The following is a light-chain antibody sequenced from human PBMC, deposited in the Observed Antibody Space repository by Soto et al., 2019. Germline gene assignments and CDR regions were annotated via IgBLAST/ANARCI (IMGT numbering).Light chain of an antibody. J-gene: IGLJ1*01. CDR1: SGDVGGYNY. Sequence: QSALTQPPSASGSPGQSVTISCTGTSGDVGGYNYVSWYQQHPGKAPKLMIYEVSQRPSGVPDRFSGSKSGNTASLTVSGLQAEDEADYYCSSYEGGTNYVFGPGTKVTVL. CDR3: SSYEGGTNYV. CDR2: EVS. V-gene: IGLV2-8*01.